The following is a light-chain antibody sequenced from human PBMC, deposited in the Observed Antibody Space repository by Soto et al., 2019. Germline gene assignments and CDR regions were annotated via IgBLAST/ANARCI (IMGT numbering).Light chain of an antibody. J-gene: IGLJ1*01. Sequence: VLTQPPSVSGAPGQRVTISCTGSSSNIGAGHDVHWYQQLPGTAPKLLIYDNTNRPSGVPDRFSGSKSETSASLAITGLQAEDEADYYCQSYDSSLSAYVFATGTKLTVL. CDR3: QSYDSSLSAYV. CDR2: DNT. V-gene: IGLV1-40*01. CDR1: SSNIGAGHD.